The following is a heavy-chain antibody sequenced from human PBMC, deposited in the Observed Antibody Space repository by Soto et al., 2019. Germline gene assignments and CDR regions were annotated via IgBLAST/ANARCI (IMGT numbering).Heavy chain of an antibody. CDR3: ARVEWELVAGWFDP. CDR2: IYYSGTT. Sequence: ASETLSLTCTVSGGSISRFYWSWIRQPPGKGLEWIGNIYYSGTTNYNPSLKSRVTLSVDTPKNQFSLKLSSVTAADTAVYYCARVEWELVAGWFDPWGQGTLVTVSS. D-gene: IGHD1-26*01. V-gene: IGHV4-59*01. J-gene: IGHJ5*02. CDR1: GGSISRFY.